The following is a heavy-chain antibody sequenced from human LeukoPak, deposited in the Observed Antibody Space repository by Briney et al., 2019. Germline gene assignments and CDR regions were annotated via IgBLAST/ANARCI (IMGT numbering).Heavy chain of an antibody. CDR3: ARDGYSAGVAFDI. J-gene: IGHJ3*02. CDR2: IYYSGST. D-gene: IGHD1-1*01. Sequence: SETLSLTCTVSGGSISSYYWSWIRQPPGKGLEWIGYIYYSGSTNYNPSLKSRVTISVDTSKNQFSLKLSSVTAADTAVYYCARDGYSAGVAFDIWGQGTMVTVSS. CDR1: GGSISSYY. V-gene: IGHV4-59*12.